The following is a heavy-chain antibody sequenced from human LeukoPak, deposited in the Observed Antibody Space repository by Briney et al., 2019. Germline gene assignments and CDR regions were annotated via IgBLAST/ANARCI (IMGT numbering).Heavy chain of an antibody. CDR2: ISGSGGST. CDR3: AKGLAGGPYYFDY. Sequence: GGSLRLSCAASGFTFSSYAMSWVRQAPGKGLEWVSAISGSGGSTYYADSVKGRFTISRDNSKNPLYLQMNSLRAEDTAVYYCAKGLAGGPYYFDYWGQGTLVTVSS. D-gene: IGHD7-27*01. V-gene: IGHV3-23*01. J-gene: IGHJ4*02. CDR1: GFTFSSYA.